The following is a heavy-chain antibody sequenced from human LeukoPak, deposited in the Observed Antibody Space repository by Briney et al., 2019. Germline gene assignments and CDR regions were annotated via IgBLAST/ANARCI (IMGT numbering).Heavy chain of an antibody. CDR1: GGSISSSSYY. Sequence: SETLSLTCTVSGGSISSSSYYWGWIRQPPGKGLEWIGSVYYSGSTYYNPSLKSRVTISIDTSKNQFSLKLSSVTAADTAVYYFAREEYCGGDCYSGFDYWGQGTLVTVSS. CDR2: VYYSGST. V-gene: IGHV4-39*07. D-gene: IGHD2-21*02. CDR3: AREEYCGGDCYSGFDY. J-gene: IGHJ4*02.